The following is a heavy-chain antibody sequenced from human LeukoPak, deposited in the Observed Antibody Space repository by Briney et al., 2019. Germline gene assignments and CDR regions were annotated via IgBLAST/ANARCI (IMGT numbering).Heavy chain of an antibody. D-gene: IGHD5/OR15-5a*01. CDR2: IGIRDDT. J-gene: IGHJ3*01. Sequence: PGGSLRLSCAASGFTFRDYDMHWVRQVPGRGLEWVSAIGIRDDTHYPDSVKGRFTISRENAKNSLYLQMNTLRDGDTAMYYCIRGGIRVSGIDAFDFWGQGAMVTVSS. CDR1: GFTFRDYD. CDR3: IRGGIRVSGIDAFDF. V-gene: IGHV3-13*01.